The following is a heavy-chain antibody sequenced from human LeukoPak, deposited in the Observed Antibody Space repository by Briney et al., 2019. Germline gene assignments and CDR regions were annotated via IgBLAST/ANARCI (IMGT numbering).Heavy chain of an antibody. CDR2: FDPEDGET. D-gene: IGHD4-11*01. CDR3: ATFERQFDYIYNFDY. CDR1: GYTLTELS. J-gene: IGHJ4*02. V-gene: IGHV1-24*01. Sequence: ASVKVSCKVSGYTLTELSMHWVRQARGKGLEWMGGFDPEDGETIYAQEFQGRVTMTEDTSTDTAYMELSSLRSEDTAVYYCATFERQFDYIYNFDYWGQGTLVTVSS.